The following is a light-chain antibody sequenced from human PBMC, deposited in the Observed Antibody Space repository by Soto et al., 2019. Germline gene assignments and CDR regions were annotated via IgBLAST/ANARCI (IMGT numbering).Light chain of an antibody. CDR2: GNN. Sequence: QSVLTQAPSVSGAPGQRVTISCAGGSSNIGAGYDVHWYQQLPGTAPKLLIYGNNNRPSGVPDRFSGSKSGTSTSLAITGLQAEDEADYYCQSYDSSLSGYVVFGGGTQLTVL. CDR1: SSNIGAGYD. CDR3: QSYDSSLSGYVV. V-gene: IGLV1-40*01. J-gene: IGLJ2*01.